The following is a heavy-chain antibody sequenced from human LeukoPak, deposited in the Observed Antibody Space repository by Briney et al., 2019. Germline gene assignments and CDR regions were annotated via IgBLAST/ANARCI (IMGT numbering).Heavy chain of an antibody. J-gene: IGHJ6*03. CDR1: GYTFTSYH. D-gene: IGHD3-22*01. Sequence: ASVKVSCEASGYTFTSYHMHWVRQAPGQGLEWMGIINPSGGSTSYAQKLQGRVTMTTDTSTSTAYMELRSLRSDDTAVYYCARVTYYYDSSGYYRGYYYYYYMDVWGKGTTVTISS. V-gene: IGHV1-46*01. CDR2: INPSGGST. CDR3: ARVTYYYDSSGYYRGYYYYYYMDV.